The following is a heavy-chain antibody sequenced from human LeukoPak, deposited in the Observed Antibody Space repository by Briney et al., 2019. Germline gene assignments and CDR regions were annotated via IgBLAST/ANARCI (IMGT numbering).Heavy chain of an antibody. Sequence: SQTLSLTCAISGDSVSTNSATWTWLRQSPSRGLEWLGRTYYRSKWYNDCAVSMKIRITINPDTSKNQFSLQLNSVTPEDTAVYYCARLVGASWFDSWGQGTLVTVSS. CDR1: GDSVSTNSAT. D-gene: IGHD1-26*01. V-gene: IGHV6-1*01. CDR2: TYYRSKWYN. CDR3: ARLVGASWFDS. J-gene: IGHJ5*01.